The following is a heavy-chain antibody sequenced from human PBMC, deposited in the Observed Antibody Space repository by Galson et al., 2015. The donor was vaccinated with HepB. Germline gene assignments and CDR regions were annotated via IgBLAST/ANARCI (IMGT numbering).Heavy chain of an antibody. CDR1: GFTFSSYT. V-gene: IGHV3-48*02. CDR2: ISSTGTTM. Sequence: SLRLSCAASGFTFSSYTMNWVRQAPGKGLESVSYISSTGTTMYYADSAKGRFTISRDNAQNSLYLQMNSLRDEDTAVYYCARVYFGSGSSSAYWYFDLWGRGALVTVPA. CDR3: ARVYFGSGSSSAYWYFDL. J-gene: IGHJ2*01. D-gene: IGHD3-10*01.